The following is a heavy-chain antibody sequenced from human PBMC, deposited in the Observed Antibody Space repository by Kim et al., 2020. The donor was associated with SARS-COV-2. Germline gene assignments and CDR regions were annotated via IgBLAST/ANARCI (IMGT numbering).Heavy chain of an antibody. CDR2: IYYSGST. Sequence: SETLSLTCTVSGGSISSSSYYWGWIRQPPGKGLEWIGSIYYSGSTYYNPSLKSLVTISVDTSKNQFSLKLSSVTAADTAVYYCARHTGGTIFGVVIISPYFDNWGQGTLVTVSS. CDR3: ARHTGGTIFGVVIISPYFDN. J-gene: IGHJ4*02. CDR1: GGSISSSSYY. D-gene: IGHD3-3*01. V-gene: IGHV4-39*01.